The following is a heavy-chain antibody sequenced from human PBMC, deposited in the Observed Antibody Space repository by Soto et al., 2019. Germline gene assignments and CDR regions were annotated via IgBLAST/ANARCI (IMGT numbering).Heavy chain of an antibody. V-gene: IGHV3-7*01. D-gene: IGHD3-16*02. CDR2: IKQDGSEK. CDR1: WFTLCRHL. Sequence: GGALRISLAASWFTLCRHLMRVVRPGPGKGLEWLASIKQDGSEKHYVDSVKGRFTISRDNAKNSLYLQMNSLRVEDTTVYYCARVYYDYIWGSYPLVYWGQGTLVTVS. CDR3: ARVYYDYIWGSYPLVY. J-gene: IGHJ4*02.